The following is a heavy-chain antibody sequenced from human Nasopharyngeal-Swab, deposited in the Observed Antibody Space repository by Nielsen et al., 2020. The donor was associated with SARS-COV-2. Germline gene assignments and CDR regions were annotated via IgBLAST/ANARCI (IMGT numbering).Heavy chain of an antibody. Sequence: WVRQAPGQRLEWMGWINLGNGDTRYSRNFQGRVTITRDTSATTLYMELSSLRSEDTAVHYCARGSLYSGRYYPDPWGQGTLVTVSS. CDR3: ARGSLYSGRYYPDP. J-gene: IGHJ5*02. CDR2: INLGNGDT. V-gene: IGHV1-3*01. D-gene: IGHD5-12*01.